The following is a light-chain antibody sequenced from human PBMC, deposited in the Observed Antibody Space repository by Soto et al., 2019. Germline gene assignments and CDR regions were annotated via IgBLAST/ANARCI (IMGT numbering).Light chain of an antibody. CDR1: QRIGSN. CDR3: QQYKNWPTWT. V-gene: IGKV3-15*01. J-gene: IGKJ1*01. Sequence: EIIMTQSPATLSVSPGERATLSCKASQRIGSNLAWYQQKPGQAPRLLIYGASSRATGFPARFSGSGSGTEFTLTISSLQSEDFAVYYCQQYKNWPTWTFGQGTKVEMK. CDR2: GAS.